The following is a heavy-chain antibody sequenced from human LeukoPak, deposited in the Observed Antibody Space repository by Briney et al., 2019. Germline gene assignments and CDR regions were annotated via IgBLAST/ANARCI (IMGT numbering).Heavy chain of an antibody. CDR1: GYTFASYG. J-gene: IGHJ4*02. CDR3: ARLSSSSGCDY. Sequence: ASVKVSCKASGYTFASYGISWVRQAPGQGLEWMGWISAYNGNTNYAQKLQGRVTMATGTSTSTAYMELRSLRSDDSAVYYCARLSSSSGCDYWGQGTLVTVSS. D-gene: IGHD6-19*01. CDR2: ISAYNGNT. V-gene: IGHV1-18*01.